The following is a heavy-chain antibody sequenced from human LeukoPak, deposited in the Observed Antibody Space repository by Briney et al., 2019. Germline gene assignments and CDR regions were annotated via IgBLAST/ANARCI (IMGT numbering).Heavy chain of an antibody. Sequence: GGSLRLSCAASGFTFSNALMSWVRQAPGKGLEWVGRIKRKTDGGTTDYAAPVKDRFTISREDSKNTLYLQMNSLKTEDTALYYCASDVDGGNPFDNWGQGTLVTVSS. CDR3: ASDVDGGNPFDN. J-gene: IGHJ4*02. V-gene: IGHV3-15*01. CDR1: GFTFSNAL. D-gene: IGHD4-23*01. CDR2: IKRKTDGGTT.